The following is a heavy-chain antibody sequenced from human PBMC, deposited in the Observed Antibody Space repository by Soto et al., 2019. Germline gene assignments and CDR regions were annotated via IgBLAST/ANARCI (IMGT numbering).Heavy chain of an antibody. Sequence: ASVKVSCKASGYTFTNFGISWVRQAPGQGLEWMGWISAYNGNTNYAQKLQGRVTMTTDTSTSTAYMELRSLRSDDTAVYYCARSGRIAAAGANWFDPWGQGTLVTVSS. D-gene: IGHD6-13*01. CDR2: ISAYNGNT. CDR3: ARSGRIAAAGANWFDP. CDR1: GYTFTNFG. J-gene: IGHJ5*02. V-gene: IGHV1-18*01.